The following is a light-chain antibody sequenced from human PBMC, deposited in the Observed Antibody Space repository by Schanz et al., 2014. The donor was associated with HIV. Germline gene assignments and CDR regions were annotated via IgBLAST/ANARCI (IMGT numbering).Light chain of an antibody. CDR2: DVS. CDR1: SSDIGGYQY. V-gene: IGLV2-14*03. CDR3: SSCTTSNTLV. Sequence: QSALTQPASVSGSPGQSITFSCTGTSSDIGGYQYVSWYQQHPGRAPKLITYDVSDRPSGISNRFSGSKSGSAASLTISGLQAEDEADYYCSSCTTSNTLVFGGGTKLTVL. J-gene: IGLJ3*02.